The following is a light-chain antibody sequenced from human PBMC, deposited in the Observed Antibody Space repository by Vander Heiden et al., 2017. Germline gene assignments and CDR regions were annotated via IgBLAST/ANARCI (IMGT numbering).Light chain of an antibody. CDR1: QDIGSD. V-gene: IGKV1-6*01. CDR3: LQYYQHPLT. J-gene: IGKJ4*01. CDR2: RAS. Sequence: AIQLTQSPSSLSASVGDRVSITCRAKQDIGSDLGWYQQRPGKAPKLLIYRASSVQSGVPSRFSGSGSGTDFTLTISSLQPEDFATYDCLQYYQHPLTFGGGTRVEI.